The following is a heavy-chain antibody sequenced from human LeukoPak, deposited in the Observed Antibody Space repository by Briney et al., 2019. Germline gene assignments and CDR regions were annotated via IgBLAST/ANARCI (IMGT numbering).Heavy chain of an antibody. J-gene: IGHJ3*02. CDR3: ARDRHVLRYFDWLSNDAFDI. D-gene: IGHD3-9*01. Sequence: GASVKVSCKASGYTFTGYYMHWVRQAPGQGLEWMGRINPNSGGTNYAQKFQGKVTMTRDTSISTAYMELSRLRSDDTAVCYCARDRHVLRYFDWLSNDAFDIWGQGTMVTVSS. CDR1: GYTFTGYY. V-gene: IGHV1-2*06. CDR2: INPNSGGT.